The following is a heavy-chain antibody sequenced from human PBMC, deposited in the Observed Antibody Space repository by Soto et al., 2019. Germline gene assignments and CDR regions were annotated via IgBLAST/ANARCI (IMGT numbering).Heavy chain of an antibody. CDR3: AIEMSVVFGMAHPYCYFDL. D-gene: IGHD3-3*01. V-gene: IGHV4-30-4*01. CDR2: IYYSGST. Sequence: SETLSLTCAVSGGSINNGDYYWSWIRQPPGKGLEWIGYIYYSGSTYVNPSLKSRLSMSLDTSKNQFSLKLTSVTVADTAVYFCAIEMSVVFGMAHPYCYFDLWARRTPVTVSS. J-gene: IGHJ2*01. CDR1: GGSINNGDYY.